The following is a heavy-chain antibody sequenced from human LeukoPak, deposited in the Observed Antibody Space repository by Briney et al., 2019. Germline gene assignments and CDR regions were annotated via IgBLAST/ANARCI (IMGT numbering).Heavy chain of an antibody. V-gene: IGHV3-11*01. J-gene: IGHJ4*02. CDR3: AREVSVAAAELGYFDY. D-gene: IGHD6-13*01. Sequence: TGGSLRLSCAASGFTFSDYYMSWIRQAPGKGLEWVSYISSSGSTIYYADSVKGRFTISRDNAKNSLYLQMNSLRAEDTAVYYCAREVSVAAAELGYFDYWGQGTLVTVSS. CDR1: GFTFSDYY. CDR2: ISSSGSTI.